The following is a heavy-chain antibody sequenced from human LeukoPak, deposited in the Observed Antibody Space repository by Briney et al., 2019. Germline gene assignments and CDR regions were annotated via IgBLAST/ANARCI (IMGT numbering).Heavy chain of an antibody. J-gene: IGHJ3*02. CDR2: INHSGST. Sequence: SETLSLTCAVYGGSFSGYYWSWIRQPPGKGPEWIGEINHSGSTNYNPSLKSRVTRSVDTSKNQFSLKLSSVTAADTAVYYCAREGTGYNAFDIWGQGTMVTVSS. CDR1: GGSFSGYY. D-gene: IGHD3-9*01. CDR3: AREGTGYNAFDI. V-gene: IGHV4-34*01.